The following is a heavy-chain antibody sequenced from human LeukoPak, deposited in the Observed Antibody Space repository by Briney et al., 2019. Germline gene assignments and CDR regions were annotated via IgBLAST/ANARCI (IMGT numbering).Heavy chain of an antibody. CDR3: ARGPGWYSSSWSTNYFDY. D-gene: IGHD6-13*01. J-gene: IGHJ4*02. CDR2: IIPIFGTA. V-gene: IGHV1-69*05. CDR1: GGTFSSYA. Sequence: GSSVKVSCKASGGTFSSYAISWVRQAPGQGLEWMGGIIPIFGTANYAQKFQGRVTITTDESTSTAYMELSSLRSEDTAVYYCARGPGWYSSSWSTNYFDYWGQGTLVTVSS.